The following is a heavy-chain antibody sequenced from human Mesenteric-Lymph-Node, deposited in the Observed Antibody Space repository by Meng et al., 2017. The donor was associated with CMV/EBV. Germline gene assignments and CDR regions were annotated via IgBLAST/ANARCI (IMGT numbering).Heavy chain of an antibody. J-gene: IGHJ6*02. Sequence: GESLKISCAASEFTFSNYWMSWVRQAPGKGLEWVANIKQDGSEKYYVDSVKGRFTISRDNAKNSLYLQMNSLRAEDTDVYYCARWGGGYPSYYYYGMDVWGQGTTVTVSS. CDR1: EFTFSNYW. CDR2: IKQDGSEK. V-gene: IGHV3-7*01. CDR3: ARWGGGYPSYYYYGMDV. D-gene: IGHD1-26*01.